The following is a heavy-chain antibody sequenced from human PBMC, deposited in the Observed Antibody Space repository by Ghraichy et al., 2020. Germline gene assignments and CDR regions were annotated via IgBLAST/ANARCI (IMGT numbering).Heavy chain of an antibody. D-gene: IGHD5-12*01. CDR3: AKDTSWMSY. CDR1: GFTFSTYG. J-gene: IGHJ4*02. V-gene: IGHV3-30*02. CDR2: IRYDGSLK. Sequence: WGSLRLSCAASGFTFSTYGMHWVRQAPGKGLEWVAFIRYDGSLKFYADSVRGRFTISRDNSKNTLYLQMNSLRTEDSALYYCAKDTSWMSYWGQGTLVTVSS.